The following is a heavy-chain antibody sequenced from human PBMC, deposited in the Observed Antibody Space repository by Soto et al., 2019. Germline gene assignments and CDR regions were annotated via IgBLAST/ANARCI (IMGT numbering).Heavy chain of an antibody. D-gene: IGHD4-17*01. CDR3: ATADYGEYVDCYFAL. CDR1: GGSISSSSYY. V-gene: IGHV4-39*01. Sequence: QLQLQESVPGLVKPSETLSLTCTVSGGSISSSSYYWGWIRQPPGKGLEWLGRIYYSGSTYYNPSLKSRVSRSVDPSKNQFALKLSSVAAADAAVYYCATADYGEYVDCYFALWGRGTLVAVSS. J-gene: IGHJ2*01. CDR2: IYYSGST.